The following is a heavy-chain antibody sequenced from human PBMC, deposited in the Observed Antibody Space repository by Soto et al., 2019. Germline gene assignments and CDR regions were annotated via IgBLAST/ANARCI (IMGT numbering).Heavy chain of an antibody. CDR3: AKFLTTVTDKMNY. J-gene: IGHJ4*02. D-gene: IGHD4-17*01. CDR1: GGSISSYY. V-gene: IGHV4-59*01. Sequence: PSETLSLTCTVSGGSISSYYWSWIRQPPGKGLEWIGYIYYSGSTNYNPSLKSRVTISVDTSKNQFSLKLSSVTAADTAVYYCAKFLTTVTDKMNYWGQGTLVTV. CDR2: IYYSGST.